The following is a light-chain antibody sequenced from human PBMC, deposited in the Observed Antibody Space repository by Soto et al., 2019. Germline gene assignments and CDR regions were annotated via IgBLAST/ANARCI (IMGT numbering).Light chain of an antibody. V-gene: IGKV3-15*01. CDR2: DAS. Sequence: ETVMAQSPATLSVSPGERPTLSCRASQSVYSNLARYQQKPGQAPRLLIYDASTKATGIPARFSGSRSGTEFTVTISGLESEDLAVYYCQQYNTWPLALGPGTKVDIK. CDR1: QSVYSN. J-gene: IGKJ3*01. CDR3: QQYNTWPLA.